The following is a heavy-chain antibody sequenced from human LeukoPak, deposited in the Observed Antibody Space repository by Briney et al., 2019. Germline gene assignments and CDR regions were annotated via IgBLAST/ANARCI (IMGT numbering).Heavy chain of an antibody. V-gene: IGHV1-18*01. CDR1: GFGFTSYV. CDR3: ARLNIIVETAMDYFDY. Sequence: ASVKVSCKASGFGFTSYVISWVRQAPGQGLEWMGWISGYNGNTNYAQKLQGRVTMTTDTSTSTAYMELRSLRSDDTAVYYCARLNIIVETAMDYFDYWGQGTLVTVSS. D-gene: IGHD5-18*01. J-gene: IGHJ4*02. CDR2: ISGYNGNT.